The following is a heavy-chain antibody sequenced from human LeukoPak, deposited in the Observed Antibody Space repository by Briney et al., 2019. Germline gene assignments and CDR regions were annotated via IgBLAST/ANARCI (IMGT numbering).Heavy chain of an antibody. V-gene: IGHV4-34*01. D-gene: IGHD3-10*01. CDR3: ARGVYGSGKHYFDY. CDR2: INHSGST. Sequence: PSETLSLTCAVYGGSFSGYYWSWIRQPPGKGLEWIGEINHSGSTNYNPSLKSRVTISVDTSKNQFSLKLSSVTAADTAVYYCARGVYGSGKHYFDYWGQGTLVTVSS. J-gene: IGHJ4*02. CDR1: GGSFSGYY.